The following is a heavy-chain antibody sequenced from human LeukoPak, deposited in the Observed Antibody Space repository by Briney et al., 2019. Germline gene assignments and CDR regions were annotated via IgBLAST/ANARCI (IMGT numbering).Heavy chain of an antibody. V-gene: IGHV3-66*01. CDR3: ASVAAAGTPNDAFDI. J-gene: IGHJ3*02. D-gene: IGHD6-13*01. Sequence: GGSLRLSCAASGFTVNSNYMSWVRQAPGKGLEWVSVIYSGGSTYYADSVKGRFTISRDNSKNTLYLQMNSLRPEDTAVYYCASVAAAGTPNDAFDIWGQGTMVTVSS. CDR2: IYSGGST. CDR1: GFTVNSNY.